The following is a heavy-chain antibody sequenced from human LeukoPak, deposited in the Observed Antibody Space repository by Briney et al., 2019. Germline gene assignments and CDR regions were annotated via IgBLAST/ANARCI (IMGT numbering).Heavy chain of an antibody. J-gene: IGHJ4*02. CDR3: ARAWAGSGWYSGFDY. CDR2: IYYSGST. CDR1: GGSISSYY. D-gene: IGHD6-19*01. V-gene: IGHV4-59*01. Sequence: SETLSLTCTVSGGSISSYYWSWIRKPPGKGLEWIGYIYYSGSTNYNPSLKSRVTISVDTSKNQFSLRLSSVTAADTAVYYCARAWAGSGWYSGFDYWGQGTLVTVSS.